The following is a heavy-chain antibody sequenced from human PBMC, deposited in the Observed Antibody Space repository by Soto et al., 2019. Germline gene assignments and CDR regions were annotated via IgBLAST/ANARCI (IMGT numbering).Heavy chain of an antibody. Sequence: QVQLQESGPGLVKPSQTLSLTCTVSGGSISSGGYYWSWIRQHPGKGLEWIGYIYYSGSTYYNPSLKSRVTISVDTSKNQFSLKLSSVTAADTAVYYCASDGYYDSSGYYLLGAFDIWGQGTMVTVSS. CDR1: GGSISSGGYY. D-gene: IGHD3-22*01. CDR2: IYYSGST. CDR3: ASDGYYDSSGYYLLGAFDI. V-gene: IGHV4-31*03. J-gene: IGHJ3*02.